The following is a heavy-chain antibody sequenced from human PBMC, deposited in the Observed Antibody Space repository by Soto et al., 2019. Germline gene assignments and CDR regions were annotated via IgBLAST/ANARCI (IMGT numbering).Heavy chain of an antibody. V-gene: IGHV1-3*01. CDR2: INAGNGNT. D-gene: IGHD3-10*01. Sequence: ASVKVSCKASGYTFTSYAMHWVRQAPGQRLEWMGWINAGNGNTKNSQKFQGRVTITRDTSASKAYMELSSLRSKDTAVYYCARDIGALTKDYNGMDVWGQGTTVTVSS. J-gene: IGHJ6*02. CDR3: ARDIGALTKDYNGMDV. CDR1: GYTFTSYA.